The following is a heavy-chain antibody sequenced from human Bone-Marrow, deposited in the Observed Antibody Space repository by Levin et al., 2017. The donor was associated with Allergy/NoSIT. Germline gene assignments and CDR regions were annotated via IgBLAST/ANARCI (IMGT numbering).Heavy chain of an antibody. CDR3: ATSSGGFWSGYYSRFDY. D-gene: IGHD3-3*01. CDR1: GGSVSSGSYY. CDR2: IYYSGST. J-gene: IGHJ4*02. V-gene: IGHV4-61*01. Sequence: TASETLSLTCTVSGGSVSSGSYYWSWIRQPPGTGLEWIGYIYYSGSTNYNPSLKSRVTISVDTSKNQFSLKLSSVTAADTAVYYCATSSGGFWSGYYSRFDYWGQGTLVTVSS.